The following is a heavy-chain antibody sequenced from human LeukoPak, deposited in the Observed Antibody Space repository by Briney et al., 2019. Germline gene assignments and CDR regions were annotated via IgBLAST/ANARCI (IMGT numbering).Heavy chain of an antibody. CDR2: ISGSGGST. J-gene: IGHJ6*02. CDR1: GFTFSIYA. V-gene: IGHV3-23*01. D-gene: IGHD2-2*01. CDR3: ARDLSRTSYYGLDV. Sequence: GGSLRLSCAASGFTFSIYAMSWVRQAPGKGLEWVSIISGSGGSTYYADSVKGRFTLSRDNSRNTLYLQMSSLRAEDTAVYYCARDLSRTSYYGLDVWGQGTTVIVSS.